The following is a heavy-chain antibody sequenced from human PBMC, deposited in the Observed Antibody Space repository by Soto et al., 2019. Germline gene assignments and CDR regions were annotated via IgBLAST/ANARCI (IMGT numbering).Heavy chain of an antibody. V-gene: IGHV3-23*01. CDR2: ISGSGGTT. D-gene: IGHD6-19*01. J-gene: IGHJ3*02. CDR1: GFTFSSYA. CDR3: AKTANGWFSAFDI. Sequence: EVKLLESGGGLVQPGGSLRLSCAASGFTFSSYAMSWVRQAPGKGLEWVSAISGSGGTTYYADSVKGRFTFSRDNSKNTLYLQMNSLRAEDTAVYYCAKTANGWFSAFDIWGQGPMVTVSS.